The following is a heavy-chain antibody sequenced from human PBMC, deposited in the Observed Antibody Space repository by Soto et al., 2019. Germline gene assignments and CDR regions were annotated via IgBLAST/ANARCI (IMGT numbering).Heavy chain of an antibody. Sequence: PGGSLRLSCAASGFTVKNYQMNWVRQAPGKGLEWVSVIYSGGVTYYPDSVKGRFTTIRDTSKNTVYLQMNSLRADDTAMYYCARDQSTTGYYRLDVWGQGTTVTVSS. CDR2: IYSGGVT. J-gene: IGHJ6*02. V-gene: IGHV3-53*01. CDR3: ARDQSTTGYYRLDV. CDR1: GFTVKNYQ.